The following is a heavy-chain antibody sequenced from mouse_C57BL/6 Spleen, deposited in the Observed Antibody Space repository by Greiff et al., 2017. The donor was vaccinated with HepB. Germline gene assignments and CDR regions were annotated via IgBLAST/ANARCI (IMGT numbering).Heavy chain of an antibody. V-gene: IGHV1-69*01. Sequence: VQLQQPGAELVMPGASVKLSCKASGYTFTSYWMHWVKQRPGQGLEWIGEIDPSDSYTNYNQKFKGKSTLTVDKSSSTAYMQLSSLTSEDSAVYYCAREYYGSTWGFDYWGQGTTLTVSS. CDR2: IDPSDSYT. D-gene: IGHD1-1*01. CDR1: GYTFTSYW. J-gene: IGHJ2*01. CDR3: AREYYGSTWGFDY.